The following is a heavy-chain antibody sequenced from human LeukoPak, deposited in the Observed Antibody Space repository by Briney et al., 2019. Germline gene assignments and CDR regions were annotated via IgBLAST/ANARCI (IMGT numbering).Heavy chain of an antibody. Sequence: SQTLSLTCAISGDSVSSNSAAWNWIRQSPSRGLEWLGRTYYRSKWYNDYAVSVKSRITINPDTSKNQFSLQLNSVTPKDTAVYYCARTDDIVVVPAAIMATGWFDPWGQGTLVTVSS. CDR1: GDSVSSNSAA. CDR2: TYYRSKWYN. CDR3: ARTDDIVVVPAAIMATGWFDP. V-gene: IGHV6-1*01. J-gene: IGHJ5*02. D-gene: IGHD2-2*01.